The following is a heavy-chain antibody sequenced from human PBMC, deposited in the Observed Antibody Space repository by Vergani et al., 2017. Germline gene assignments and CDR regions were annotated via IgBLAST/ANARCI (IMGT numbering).Heavy chain of an antibody. V-gene: IGHV3-21*01. CDR3: ARRPPGIAVAGAFDY. J-gene: IGHJ4*02. CDR1: GFTFSSYS. Sequence: EVQLVESGGGLVKPGGSLRLSCAASGFTFSSYSMNWVRQAPGKGLEWVSSISSSSSYIYYADSVKGRFTISRDNAQNSLYLQMNSLRAEDTAVYYGARRPPGIAVAGAFDYWGQGTLVTVSS. D-gene: IGHD6-19*01. CDR2: ISSSSSYI.